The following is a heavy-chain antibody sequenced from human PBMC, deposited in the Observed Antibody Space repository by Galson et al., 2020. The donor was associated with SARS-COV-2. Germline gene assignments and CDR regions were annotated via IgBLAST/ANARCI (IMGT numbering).Heavy chain of an antibody. CDR3: IRVDYESGTGDY. Sequence: GGSLRLSCAASGFTFSGSAMHWVRQASGKGLEWVGQIRKKAHNYATVYAESVKGRFTISRDDSKNMAYLQMNSLKTEDTAVYYCIRVDYESGTGDYWGQRTLVTVSS. V-gene: IGHV3-73*01. CDR2: IRKKAHNYAT. D-gene: IGHD3-10*01. J-gene: IGHJ4*02. CDR1: GFTFSGSA.